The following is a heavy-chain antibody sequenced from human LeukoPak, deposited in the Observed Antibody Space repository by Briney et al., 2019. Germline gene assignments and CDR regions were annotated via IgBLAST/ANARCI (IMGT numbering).Heavy chain of an antibody. CDR2: ISNDGSNK. Sequence: PGGSLRLSCAASGIIFSNFALHWVRQAPGKGLEWVALISNDGSNKYYAESVKGRFTISRDISQNTLYLQMDSLRAEDTAVYYCAKDRIPNGSGSCFDHWGQGTLVTVSS. J-gene: IGHJ4*02. CDR3: AKDRIPNGSGSCFDH. D-gene: IGHD3-10*01. CDR1: GIIFSNFA. V-gene: IGHV3-30-3*02.